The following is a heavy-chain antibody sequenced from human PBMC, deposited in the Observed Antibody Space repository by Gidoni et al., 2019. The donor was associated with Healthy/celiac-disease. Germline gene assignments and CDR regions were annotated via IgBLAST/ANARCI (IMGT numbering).Heavy chain of an antibody. CDR2: IKSNTNGGTT. V-gene: IGHV3-15*01. D-gene: IGHD3-22*01. J-gene: IGHJ4*02. CDR3: TTHYYDREDYFDY. Sequence: ELQLVEPGGGLVKPGGPLSPSVAPLGLPSSNGWMSWVRQAQGKGLGWVCRIKSNTNGGTTDYAAPVKGRFTISRDNSKNTLYLQMNSLKTEDTAVYYCTTHYYDREDYFDYWGQGTLVTVSS. CDR1: GLPSSNGW.